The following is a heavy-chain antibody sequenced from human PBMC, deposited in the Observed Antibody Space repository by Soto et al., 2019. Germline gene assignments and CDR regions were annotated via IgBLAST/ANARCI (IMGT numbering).Heavy chain of an antibody. CDR2: ISSSSSFI. V-gene: IGHV3-21*01. CDR3: ARDRYGDNYFDY. CDR1: GFTFRSYS. J-gene: IGHJ4*02. Sequence: GSLRLSCTPSGFTFRSYSMNWVRQAPGKGLEWVSAISSSSSFIYYADSVKGRFTISRDNVKNFLYLQMNSLGAEDTAVYYCARDRYGDNYFDYWGQGTLVTVSS. D-gene: IGHD4-17*01.